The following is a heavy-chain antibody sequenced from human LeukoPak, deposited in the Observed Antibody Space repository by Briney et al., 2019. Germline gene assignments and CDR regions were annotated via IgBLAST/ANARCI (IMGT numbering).Heavy chain of an antibody. CDR1: GYTFTGYY. CDR3: ARDDPYGDYVPIQH. V-gene: IGHV1-2*02. D-gene: IGHD4-17*01. J-gene: IGHJ1*01. Sequence: ASVKVSCKASGYTFTGYYMHWVRQAPGQGLEWMGWINPNSGGTNYAQKFQGRVTMTRDTSISTAYMELSRLRSDDTAVYYCARDDPYGDYVPIQHWGQGTLVTVSS. CDR2: INPNSGGT.